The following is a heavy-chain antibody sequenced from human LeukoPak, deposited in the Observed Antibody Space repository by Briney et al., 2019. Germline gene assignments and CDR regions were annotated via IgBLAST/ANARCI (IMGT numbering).Heavy chain of an antibody. D-gene: IGHD4-23*01. V-gene: IGHV4-39*07. CDR1: GGSISTTGYY. J-gene: IGHJ4*02. CDR3: ARVAGGTVVTPGFFDY. Sequence: SGTLSLTCTVSGGSISTTGYYWAWIRQPPGKGLEWIASIYYSGSTYYNPSLKSRVTISVDTSKNQFSLKLSSVTAADTAVYYCARVAGGTVVTPGFFDYWGQGTLVTVSS. CDR2: IYYSGST.